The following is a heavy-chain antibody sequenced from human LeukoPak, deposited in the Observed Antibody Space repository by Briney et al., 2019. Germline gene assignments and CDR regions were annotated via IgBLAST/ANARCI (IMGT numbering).Heavy chain of an antibody. V-gene: IGHV3-48*03. CDR2: ISSSGSTI. J-gene: IGHJ4*02. Sequence: GGSLRLSCTASGFTFSSYAMNWVRQAPGKGLEWVSYISSSGSTIYYADSVKGRFTISRDNAKNLLYLQMNSLRAEDTAVYYCARSRVAALQASDYWGQGTLLTVSS. CDR1: GFTFSSYA. D-gene: IGHD6-6*01. CDR3: ARSRVAALQASDY.